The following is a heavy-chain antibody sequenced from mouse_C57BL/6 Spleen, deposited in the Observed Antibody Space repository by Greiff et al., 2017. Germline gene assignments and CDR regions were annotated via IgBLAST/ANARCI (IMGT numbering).Heavy chain of an antibody. D-gene: IGHD2-4*01. J-gene: IGHJ4*01. V-gene: IGHV1-7*01. CDR3: ARDDYRRNYAMDY. CDR1: GYTFTSYW. Sequence: VQLQQSGAELAKPGASVKLSCKASGYTFTSYWMHWVKQRPGQGLEWIGYINPSSGYTKYNQKFKDKATLTADKSSSTAYMQLSSLTYEDSAVYYCARDDYRRNYAMDYWGQGTSVTVSS. CDR2: INPSSGYT.